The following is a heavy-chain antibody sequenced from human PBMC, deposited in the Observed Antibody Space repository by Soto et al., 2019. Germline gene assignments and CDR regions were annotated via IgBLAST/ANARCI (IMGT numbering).Heavy chain of an antibody. J-gene: IGHJ6*02. V-gene: IGHV3-21*01. Sequence: GGSLRLSCAASGFTFSSYSMNWFRQAPGKGLEWVSSISSSSSYIYYADSVKGRFTISRDNAKNSLYLQMNSLRAEDTAVYYCARLRAVSYDFWSGYFYYYGMDVWGQGTTVTVSS. CDR3: ARLRAVSYDFWSGYFYYYGMDV. D-gene: IGHD3-3*01. CDR2: ISSSSSYI. CDR1: GFTFSSYS.